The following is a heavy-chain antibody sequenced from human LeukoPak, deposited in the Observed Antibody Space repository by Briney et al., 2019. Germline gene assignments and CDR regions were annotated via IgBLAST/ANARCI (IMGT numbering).Heavy chain of an antibody. CDR2: IYYSGST. Sequence: SETLSLTCTVSGGSISSYYCSWIRQPPGKGLELIGYIYYSGSTNYNPSLKSRVTMSVDTSKNQFSLNLSSVTAADTAVYYCASLGEASSGWHPPFDYWGQGALVTVSS. V-gene: IGHV4-59*01. D-gene: IGHD6-19*01. CDR3: ASLGEASSGWHPPFDY. J-gene: IGHJ4*02. CDR1: GGSISSYY.